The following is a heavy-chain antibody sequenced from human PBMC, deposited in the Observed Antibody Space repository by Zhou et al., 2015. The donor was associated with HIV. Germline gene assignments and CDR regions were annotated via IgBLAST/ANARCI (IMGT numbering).Heavy chain of an antibody. V-gene: IGHV1-69*06. CDR2: IIPIFGTA. CDR1: GGTFSSYA. J-gene: IGHJ6*02. CDR3: ARTYARGDYGGEAGDYYYYYGMDV. D-gene: IGHD4-17*01. Sequence: QVQLVQSGGEVKKPGASVKVSCKASGGTFSSYAISWVRQAPGQGLEWMGGIIPIFGTANYAQKFQGRVTITADKSTSTAYMKLSSLRSEDTAVYYCARTYARGDYGGEAGDYYYYYGMDVWGQGTTVTVSS.